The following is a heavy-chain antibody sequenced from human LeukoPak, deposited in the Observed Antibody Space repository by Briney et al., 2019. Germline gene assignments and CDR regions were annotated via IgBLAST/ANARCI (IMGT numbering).Heavy chain of an antibody. J-gene: IGHJ3*02. V-gene: IGHV4-34*01. D-gene: IGHD2-2*01. Sequence: KPSETLSLTCAVYGGSFSGYYWSWIRQPPGKGLEWLGEINHSGSTNYNPSLKSRVTISVDTSKNQFSLKLSSVTAADTAVYYCASLRLGYCSSTSYYDAFDIGGQGTMVTVSS. CDR2: INHSGST. CDR1: GGSFSGYY. CDR3: ASLRLGYCSSTSYYDAFDI.